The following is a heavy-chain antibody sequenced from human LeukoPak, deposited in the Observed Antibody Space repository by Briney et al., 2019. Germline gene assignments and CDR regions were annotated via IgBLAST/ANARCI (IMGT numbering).Heavy chain of an antibody. Sequence: GGSLRLSCAGSGFTFSTYWMHWVRQAPGGGLVWVSGINTDGSTTSYADSVKGRFTISRDNAKNTVYRQMSSLRAEDTAVYYCAKESGYDVDLEYWGQGALVTVSS. CDR3: AKESGYDVDLEY. CDR2: INTDGSTT. D-gene: IGHD5-12*01. CDR1: GFTFSTYW. V-gene: IGHV3-74*01. J-gene: IGHJ4*02.